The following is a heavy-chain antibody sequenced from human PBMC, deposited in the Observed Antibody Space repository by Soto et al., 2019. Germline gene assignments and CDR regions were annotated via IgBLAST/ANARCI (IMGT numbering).Heavy chain of an antibody. CDR1: VFTFSNYA. CDR2: IRGSGGST. CDR3: AKDQTSNSCYDH. V-gene: IGHV3-23*01. D-gene: IGHD2-2*01. Sequence: PGGSLRLSCAASVFTFSNYAMSWVCQAPGKGLEWVSGIRGSGGSTYYADSVRGRFTISRDNSKNSLFLQMNSLRVEDTAVYYCAKDQTSNSCYDHWGQGTLVTVSS. J-gene: IGHJ4*02.